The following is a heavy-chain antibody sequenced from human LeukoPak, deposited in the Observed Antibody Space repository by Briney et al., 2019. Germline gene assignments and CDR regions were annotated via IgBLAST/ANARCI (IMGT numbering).Heavy chain of an antibody. J-gene: IGHJ6*03. Sequence: GGSLRLSCAASGFTFDDYAMHWVRQAPGKGLEWVSGISWNSGSIGYADSVKGRFTISRDNAKNSLYLQMNSLRAEDTALYYCARDRYYYMDVWGKGTTVTVSS. CDR1: GFTFDDYA. CDR3: ARDRYYYMDV. CDR2: ISWNSGSI. V-gene: IGHV3-9*01.